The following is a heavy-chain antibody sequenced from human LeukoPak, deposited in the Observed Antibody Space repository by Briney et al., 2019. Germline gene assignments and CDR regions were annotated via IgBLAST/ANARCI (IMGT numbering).Heavy chain of an antibody. Sequence: GRSLRLSYAAGGLTFSSYAMHWVRQAPGEGLDYVSAMSSKGGSADYASSVKGRCTISRDNSKNTLYLQMGSPRAEDMAVYYCARSPGYYVSWFDYWGQGTLVTVSS. CDR2: MSSKGGSA. CDR3: ARSPGYYVSWFDY. D-gene: IGHD3-22*01. CDR1: GLTFSSYA. V-gene: IGHV3-64*01. J-gene: IGHJ4*02.